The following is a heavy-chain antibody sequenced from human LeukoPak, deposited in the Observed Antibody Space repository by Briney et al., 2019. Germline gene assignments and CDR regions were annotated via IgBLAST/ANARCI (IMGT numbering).Heavy chain of an antibody. CDR2: ISGSGGST. V-gene: IGHV3-23*01. D-gene: IGHD5-18*01. Sequence: PGGSLRLSCAASGFTFSSYGMTWVRQAPGKGLEWVSAISGSGGSTYYADSVKGRFTISRDNSKNSLYLQMNSLRAEDTAVYYCATPGGYSYGYWFDYWGQGTLVTVSS. CDR1: GFTFSSYG. CDR3: ATPGGYSYGYWFDY. J-gene: IGHJ4*02.